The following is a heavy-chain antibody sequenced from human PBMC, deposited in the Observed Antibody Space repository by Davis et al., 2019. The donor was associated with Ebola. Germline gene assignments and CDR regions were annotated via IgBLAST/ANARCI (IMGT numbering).Heavy chain of an antibody. J-gene: IGHJ5*02. Sequence: MPSETLSLTCAVYGGSFSGYYWSWIRQPPGKGLEWIGEINHSGSTNYNPSLKSRVTISVDTSKNQFSLKLSSVTAADTAVYYCARVGYYDSSGNNWFDPWGQGTLVTVSS. CDR3: ARVGYYDSSGNNWFDP. CDR1: GGSFSGYY. V-gene: IGHV4-34*01. D-gene: IGHD3-22*01. CDR2: INHSGST.